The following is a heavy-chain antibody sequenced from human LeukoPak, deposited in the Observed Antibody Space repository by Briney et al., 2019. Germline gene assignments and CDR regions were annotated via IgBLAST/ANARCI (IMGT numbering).Heavy chain of an antibody. Sequence: GRSLRLSCAASGFTFSSYAMHWVRQAPGKGLEWVANIKQDGSGKYYVDSVKGRFTISRDNAKNSLYLQMNSLRVEDTAVYYCAGNGHRSVWTMIVVLWGQGTLVTVSS. CDR3: AGNGHRSVWTMIVVL. V-gene: IGHV3-7*01. CDR1: GFTFSSYA. CDR2: IKQDGSGK. D-gene: IGHD3-22*01. J-gene: IGHJ4*02.